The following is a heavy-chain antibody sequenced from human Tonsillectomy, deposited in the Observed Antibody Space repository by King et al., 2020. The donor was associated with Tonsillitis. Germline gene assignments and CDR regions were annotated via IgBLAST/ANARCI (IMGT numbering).Heavy chain of an antibody. J-gene: IGHJ4*02. CDR3: ATEGGRSGSGY. Sequence: VQLVESGGGLVQPGGSLRLSCAVSGFTFSRYWMSWVRQAPGKGLEWVANIKEDGSDKHYVDSVKGRFTISRDNAKNALFLQMNRLRAEDTAVYYCATEGGRSGSGYWGQGTLVTVSS. D-gene: IGHD3-10*01. CDR2: IKEDGSDK. V-gene: IGHV3-7*01. CDR1: GFTFSRYW.